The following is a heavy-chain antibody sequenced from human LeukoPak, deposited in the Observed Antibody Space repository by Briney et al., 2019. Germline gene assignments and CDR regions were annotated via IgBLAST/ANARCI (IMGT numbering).Heavy chain of an antibody. D-gene: IGHD2-15*01. J-gene: IGHJ3*02. V-gene: IGHV4-39*01. CDR1: GGSISSSSYY. CDR2: IYYSGST. Sequence: SETLSLTCTVSGGSISSSSYYWGWIRQPPGKGLEWIGSIYYSGSTYYNPSLKSRVTISVVTSKNQFSLKLSSVTAADTAVYYCARRVVVAARNDAFDIWGQGTMVTVSS. CDR3: ARRVVVAARNDAFDI.